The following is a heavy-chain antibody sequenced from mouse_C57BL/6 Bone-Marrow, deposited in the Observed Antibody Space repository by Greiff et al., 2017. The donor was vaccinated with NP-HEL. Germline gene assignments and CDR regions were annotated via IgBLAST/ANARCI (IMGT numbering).Heavy chain of an antibody. D-gene: IGHD1-2*01. Sequence: EVQLVESGGGLVKPGGSLKLSCAASGFTFSSYAMSWVRQTPEKRLEWVATISDGGSYTYYPDNVKGRFTISRDNAKNNLYLQMSHLKSEDTAMYYCASLLWYFDVWGTGTTVTVSS. V-gene: IGHV5-4*01. CDR3: ASLLWYFDV. J-gene: IGHJ1*03. CDR1: GFTFSSYA. CDR2: ISDGGSYT.